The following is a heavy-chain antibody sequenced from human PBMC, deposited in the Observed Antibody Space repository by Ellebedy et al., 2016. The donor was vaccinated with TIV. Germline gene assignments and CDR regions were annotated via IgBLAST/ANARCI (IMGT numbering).Heavy chain of an antibody. J-gene: IGHJ4*02. Sequence: GGSLRLXXAASGFTFDDYAMHWVRQAPGKGLEWVSGISWNSGSIGYADSVKGRFTISRDNAKNSLYPQMNSLRAEDTALYYCAKSKGSGSLFDYWGQGTLVTVSS. CDR3: AKSKGSGSLFDY. D-gene: IGHD3-10*01. CDR1: GFTFDDYA. V-gene: IGHV3-9*01. CDR2: ISWNSGSI.